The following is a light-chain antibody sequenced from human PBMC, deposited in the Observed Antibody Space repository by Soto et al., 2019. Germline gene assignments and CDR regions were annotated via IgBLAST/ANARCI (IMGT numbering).Light chain of an antibody. J-gene: IGLJ1*01. CDR3: SSYTSSSTLV. Sequence: QSVLTQPASVSGAPGQSITISCTGTNSDVGGYNYVSWYQQHPGKAPKLMIYDVSNRPSGVSNRFSGSKSGNTASLTISGLQVEDEAVYYCSSYTSSSTLVFGTGTKVTVL. V-gene: IGLV2-14*01. CDR1: NSDVGGYNY. CDR2: DVS.